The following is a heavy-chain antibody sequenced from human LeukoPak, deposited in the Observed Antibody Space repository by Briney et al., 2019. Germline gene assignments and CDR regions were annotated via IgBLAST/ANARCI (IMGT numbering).Heavy chain of an antibody. D-gene: IGHD6-13*01. CDR2: IYPGDSDT. CDR3: VRFGLTSSLDY. V-gene: IGHV5-51*01. CDR1: GYNFTNYW. Sequence: HGESLKISCKGSGYNFTNYWIGWVRQMPGKGLEWMGIIYPGDSDTTYSPSFQGQVTFSVDASISTAYLQLSGLRASDTAIYYCVRFGLTSSLDYWGQGTLVTVSS. J-gene: IGHJ4*02.